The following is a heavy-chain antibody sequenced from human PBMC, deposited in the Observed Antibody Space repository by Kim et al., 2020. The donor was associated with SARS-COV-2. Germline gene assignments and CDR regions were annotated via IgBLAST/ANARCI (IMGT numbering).Heavy chain of an antibody. CDR3: ARDYITAAGKEDFDY. J-gene: IGHJ4*02. CDR1: GYTFTDFY. V-gene: IGHV1-46*01. CDR2: IDPRNSWT. D-gene: IGHD6-13*01. Sequence: ASVKVSCKASGYTFTDFYIHWVRQAPGQGLEWMGIIDPRNSWTQYAQRLQGRLTVTRDTSTSTVYRELSSLRSDDTAVYYCARDYITAAGKEDFDYWGQG.